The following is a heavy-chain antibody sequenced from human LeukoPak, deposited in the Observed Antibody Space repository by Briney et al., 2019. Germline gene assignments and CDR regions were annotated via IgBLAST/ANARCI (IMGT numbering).Heavy chain of an antibody. CDR1: GFTFSRYW. V-gene: IGHV3-7*03. Sequence: GGSLRLSCVASGFTFSRYWRSWVRQAPGGGLQWVANIKEDGSEKYYVDSVKGRFTISRDNAKNSLYLQMNSLRPEATALYYCAKDIGSHIVVVTALDYWGQGTLVTVSS. CDR3: AKDIGSHIVVVTALDY. CDR2: IKEDGSEK. J-gene: IGHJ4*02. D-gene: IGHD2-21*02.